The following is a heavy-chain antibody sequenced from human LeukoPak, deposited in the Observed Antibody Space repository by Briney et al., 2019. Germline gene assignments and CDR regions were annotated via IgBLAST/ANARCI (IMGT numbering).Heavy chain of an antibody. D-gene: IGHD3-9*01. CDR2: ITGGGSGI. V-gene: IGHV3-23*01. CDR1: GFPFSNYA. J-gene: IGHJ4*02. Sequence: GASLSLSCAASGFPFSNYAMSWVRQAPGKGLEWVSAITGGGSGIYYADSMKSRFTISRDNSKNTLYLQINSLRAEDTAVYYCAKWGDYDVLTGYYVSDYWGQGTLVTVSS. CDR3: AKWGDYDVLTGYYVSDY.